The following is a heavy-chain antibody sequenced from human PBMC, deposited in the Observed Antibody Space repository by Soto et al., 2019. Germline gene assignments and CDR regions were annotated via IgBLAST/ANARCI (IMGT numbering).Heavy chain of an antibody. Sequence: ASVKVSCKVSGYTLTELSMHWVRQAPGKGLEWMGGFDPENGETIYAQKFQGRVIMTEDTSTDTAYMEMGSLRFEDTAVYYCATGAYDILTRFPRIPLRPHAFDIWGQGTMVTVSS. CDR1: GYTLTELS. CDR2: FDPENGET. D-gene: IGHD3-9*01. V-gene: IGHV1-24*01. CDR3: ATGAYDILTRFPRIPLRPHAFDI. J-gene: IGHJ3*02.